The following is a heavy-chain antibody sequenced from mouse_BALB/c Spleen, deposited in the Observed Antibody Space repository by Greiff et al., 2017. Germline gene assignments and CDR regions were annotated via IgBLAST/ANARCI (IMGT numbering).Heavy chain of an antibody. V-gene: IGHV14-3*02. CDR3: ARSDYGSRRDY. J-gene: IGHJ2*01. CDR2: IDPANGNT. Sequence: VQLKQSGAELVKPGASVKLSCTASGFNIKDTYMHWVKQRPEQGLEWIGRIDPANGNTKYDPKFQGKATITADTSSNTAYLQLSSLTSEDTAVYYCARSDYGSRRDYWGQGTTLTVSS. D-gene: IGHD1-1*01. CDR1: GFNIKDTY.